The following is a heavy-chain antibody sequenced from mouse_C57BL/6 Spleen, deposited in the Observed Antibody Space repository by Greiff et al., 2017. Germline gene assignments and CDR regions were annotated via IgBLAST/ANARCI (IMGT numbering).Heavy chain of an antibody. J-gene: IGHJ2*01. D-gene: IGHD1-1*01. Sequence: QVQLQQSGAELAKPGASVKLSCKASGYTFTSYWMPWVHQRPGQGLEWIGYISPSGGYTKYNEKFKGQATLSADKASSNAYMQLRSLTYDDSAVEYCAIYPITTVLAPDYWGQGTTLTVSA. CDR3: AIYPITTVLAPDY. CDR1: GYTFTSYW. V-gene: IGHV1-7*01. CDR2: ISPSGGYT.